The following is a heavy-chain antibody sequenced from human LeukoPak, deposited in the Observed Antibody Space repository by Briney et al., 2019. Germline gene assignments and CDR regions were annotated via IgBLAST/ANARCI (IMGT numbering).Heavy chain of an antibody. CDR1: GGSISSSSYY. CDR3: ARAYGGNGWRRFDY. CDR2: IYYSGST. Sequence: SETLSLTCTVSGGSISSSSYYWGWIRQPPGKGLEWIGSIYYSGSTYYNPSLKSRVTISVDTSKNQFSLKLSSVTAADTAVYYCARAYGGNGWRRFDYWGQGTLVTVSS. V-gene: IGHV4-39*07. D-gene: IGHD4-23*01. J-gene: IGHJ4*02.